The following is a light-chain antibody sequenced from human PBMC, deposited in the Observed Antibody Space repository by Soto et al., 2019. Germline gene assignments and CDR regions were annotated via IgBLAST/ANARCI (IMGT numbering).Light chain of an antibody. J-gene: IGKJ2*01. Sequence: DVVMTQSPLSLPVTLGQPASISCRSSQSLAYSDGNTYLNWFQQRPGQSPRRLIYKVSNRDSGXAXRXXGRVSGTDFTLKISRVEAEYVWVYCCMQGTNCPPYTFGQGTKLEIK. CDR3: MQGTNCPPYT. V-gene: IGKV2-30*01. CDR1: QSLAYSDGNTY. CDR2: KVS.